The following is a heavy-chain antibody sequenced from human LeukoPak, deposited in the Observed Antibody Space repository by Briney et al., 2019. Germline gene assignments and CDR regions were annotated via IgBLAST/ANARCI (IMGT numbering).Heavy chain of an antibody. J-gene: IGHJ4*02. CDR3: ARVRWQQLSKYSFDY. D-gene: IGHD6-13*01. Sequence: GGSLRLSCAASEFTLSSYRMSWVRQAPGKGLEWVANIKQDGSEEYYVDSVKGRFTISRDNVKNSLYLQMNSLRAEDTAVYFCARVRWQQLSKYSFDYWGQGTLVTVSS. V-gene: IGHV3-7*01. CDR1: EFTLSSYR. CDR2: IKQDGSEE.